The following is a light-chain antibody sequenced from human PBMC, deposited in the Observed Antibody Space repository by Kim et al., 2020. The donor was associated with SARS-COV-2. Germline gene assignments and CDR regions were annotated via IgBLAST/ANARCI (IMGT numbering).Light chain of an antibody. CDR3: QQYDISYS. CDR1: QSLAVNY. CDR2: GVS. Sequence: EIVLTQSPGTLSLSPGERATLSCRASQSLAVNYLAWYQQKPGQAPRLLMYGVSSRATGIPDRFSGSESGSDFTLTISRLEPEDFAVYYCQQYDISYSFGQGTKLEI. V-gene: IGKV3-20*01. J-gene: IGKJ2*03.